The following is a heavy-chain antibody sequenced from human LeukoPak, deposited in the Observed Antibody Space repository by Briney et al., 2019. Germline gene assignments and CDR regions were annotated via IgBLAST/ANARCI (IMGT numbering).Heavy chain of an antibody. V-gene: IGHV4-59*01. J-gene: IGHJ4*02. CDR2: IYYSGST. CDR1: GGSISSYY. Sequence: PSETLSLTCTVSGGSISSYYWSWIRQPPGKGLEWIGYIYYSGSTNYNPSLKSRVTISVDTSKNQFSLKLSSVTAADTAVYYCARGGSGSYYDRFDYWGQGTLVTVSS. CDR3: ARGGSGSYYDRFDY. D-gene: IGHD3-10*01.